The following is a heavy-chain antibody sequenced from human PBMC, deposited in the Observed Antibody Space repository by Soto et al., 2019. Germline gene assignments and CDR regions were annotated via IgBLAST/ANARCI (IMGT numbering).Heavy chain of an antibody. V-gene: IGHV4-59*01. Sequence: SETPSLTCDVPGRSISSFYWNGIRQSPGKGLEWIGYISYSASTNYNTSLKSRVTILGDKSKNHFSLRLSSVNAADTAVYYCARADDTISTVAYWGHGTLVT. J-gene: IGHJ4*01. CDR1: GRSISSFY. D-gene: IGHD3-9*01. CDR2: ISYSAST. CDR3: ARADDTISTVAY.